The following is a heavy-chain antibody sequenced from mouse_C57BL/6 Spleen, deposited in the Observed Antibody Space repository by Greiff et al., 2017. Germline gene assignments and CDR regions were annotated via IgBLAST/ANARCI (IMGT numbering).Heavy chain of an antibody. CDR3: ARPIYDGYYVGY. J-gene: IGHJ2*01. Sequence: VQLQQSGAELVKPGASVKMSCKASGYTFTSYWITWVKQRPGQGLEWIGDIYPGSGSTNYNEKFKSKATLTVDTSSSTAYMQLSSLTSEDSAVYYCARPIYDGYYVGYWGQGTTLTVSS. D-gene: IGHD2-3*01. CDR1: GYTFTSYW. V-gene: IGHV1-55*01. CDR2: IYPGSGST.